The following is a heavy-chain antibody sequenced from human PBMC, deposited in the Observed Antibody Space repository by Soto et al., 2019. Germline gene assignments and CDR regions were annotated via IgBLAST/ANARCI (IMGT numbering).Heavy chain of an antibody. CDR1: GGSISSGGYY. CDR2: IYYSGST. CDR3: ARDSSSWYNAFDI. D-gene: IGHD6-13*01. J-gene: IGHJ3*02. V-gene: IGHV4-31*03. Sequence: SETLSLTCTVSGGSISSGGYYWSWIRQHPGKGLEWIGYIYYSGSTYYNPSLKSRVTISVDTSKNQFSLKLSSVTAADTAVYYCARDSSSWYNAFDIWGQGTMVTVSS.